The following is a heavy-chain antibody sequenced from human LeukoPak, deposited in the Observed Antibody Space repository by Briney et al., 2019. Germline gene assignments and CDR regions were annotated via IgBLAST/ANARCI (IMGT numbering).Heavy chain of an antibody. CDR2: INPYSGGT. J-gene: IGHJ3*02. Sequence: ASVKVSCKASGYTFTADYIHWVRQAPGQGLEWMGWINPYSGGTNYTQKFQGRVTMTRDTSISTAYMELSRLTSDDTAVYYCAALSRDDAFDIWGQGTMVTVSS. CDR1: GYTFTADY. V-gene: IGHV1-2*02. CDR3: AALSRDDAFDI.